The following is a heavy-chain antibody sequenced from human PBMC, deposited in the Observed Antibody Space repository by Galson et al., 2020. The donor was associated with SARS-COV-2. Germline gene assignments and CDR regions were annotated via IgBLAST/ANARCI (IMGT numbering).Heavy chain of an antibody. CDR1: GGSFSGYY. J-gene: IGHJ4*02. CDR2: INHSGST. CDR3: ARFPVAGAGGFDY. Sequence: KTSETLSLTCAVYGGSFSGYYWSWIRQPPGKGLEWIGEINHSGSTNYNPSPKSRVTISVYTSKNQFSLKLSSVTAADTAVYYCARFPVAGAGGFDYWGQGTLVTVSS. D-gene: IGHD6-19*01. V-gene: IGHV4-34*01.